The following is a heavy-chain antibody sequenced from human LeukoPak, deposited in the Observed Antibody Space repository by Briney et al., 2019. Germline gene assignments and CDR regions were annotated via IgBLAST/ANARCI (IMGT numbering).Heavy chain of an antibody. V-gene: IGHV4-59*01. CDR3: ARGTVTTMYFDF. D-gene: IGHD4-17*01. CDR1: GGSISSYH. CDR2: IYYTGST. Sequence: KPSETLSLTCTGPGGSISSYHWSWIRQPPGKGLEWSGYIYYTGSTNYNPSLKSRVTISVDTSKNQFSLKLSSVTAADTAVYYCARGTVTTMYFDFWGQGTLVTVSS. J-gene: IGHJ4*02.